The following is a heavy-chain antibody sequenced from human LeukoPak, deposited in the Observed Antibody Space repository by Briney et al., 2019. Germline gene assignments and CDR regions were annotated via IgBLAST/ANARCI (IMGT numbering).Heavy chain of an antibody. Sequence: GGSLGLSCAASGFTFSTYSMNWVRQAPGKGLEWLSYISSSSDTIYYADSVKGRFTISRDNAKNSLYLQMNSLRAEDTAVYYCARGNKGSDYWGQGTLVTVSS. V-gene: IGHV3-48*01. CDR3: ARGNKGSDY. CDR2: ISSSSDTI. D-gene: IGHD1/OR15-1a*01. J-gene: IGHJ4*02. CDR1: GFTFSTYS.